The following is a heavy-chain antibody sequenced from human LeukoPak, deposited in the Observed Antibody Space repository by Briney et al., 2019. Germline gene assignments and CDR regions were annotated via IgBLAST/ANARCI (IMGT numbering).Heavy chain of an antibody. CDR1: GFTFNIYA. Sequence: GGSLRLSCAASGFTFNIYAMSWVRQAPGKGLEWVSAISGSGGSTYYADSVKGRFTISRDNSKNTLYLQMNSLRAEDTAVYYCAKVGSSWYKILDAFDIWGQGTMVTVSS. CDR3: AKVGSSWYKILDAFDI. V-gene: IGHV3-23*01. D-gene: IGHD6-13*01. CDR2: ISGSGGST. J-gene: IGHJ3*02.